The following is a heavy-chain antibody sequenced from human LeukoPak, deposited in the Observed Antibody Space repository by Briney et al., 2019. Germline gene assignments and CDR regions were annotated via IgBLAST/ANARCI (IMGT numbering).Heavy chain of an antibody. D-gene: IGHD3-9*01. J-gene: IGHJ4*02. V-gene: IGHV4-31*03. CDR2: IYYSGST. Sequence: PSQTLSLTCTVSGGSSSSGGYYWSWIRQHPGKGLEWIGYIYYSGSTYYNPSLKSRVTISVDTSKNQFSLKLSSVTAADTAVYYCARRLYDILTGYYHYFDYWGQGTLVTVSS. CDR3: ARRLYDILTGYYHYFDY. CDR1: GGSSSSGGYY.